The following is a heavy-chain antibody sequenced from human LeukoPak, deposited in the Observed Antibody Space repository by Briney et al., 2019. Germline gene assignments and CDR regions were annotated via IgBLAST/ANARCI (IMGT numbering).Heavy chain of an antibody. Sequence: PGRSLSLSCAASGFTFSSYAMHWVRPAPGKGLEWVAVISYDGSNKYYADSVKGRFTISRDNSKNTLYLQMNSLRAEDTAVYYCARNPDGYCSSTSCNDAFDIWAKGQWSPSLQ. CDR2: ISYDGSNK. CDR1: GFTFSSYA. CDR3: ARNPDGYCSSTSCNDAFDI. V-gene: IGHV3-30*04. D-gene: IGHD2-2*03. J-gene: IGHJ3*02.